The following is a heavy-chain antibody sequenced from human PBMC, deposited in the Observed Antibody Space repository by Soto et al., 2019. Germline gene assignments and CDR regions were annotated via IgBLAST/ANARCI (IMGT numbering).Heavy chain of an antibody. Sequence: SVKVSCKASGYTFTVYYMHCVLQSPGQGLDWMGCINPNSGGTNYAQKFQGWVTMTRDTSISTAYMELSRLRSDDTAVYYCAREGIVGATGVFDYWGQGTLVTVSS. D-gene: IGHD1-26*01. V-gene: IGHV1-2*04. CDR2: INPNSGGT. J-gene: IGHJ4*02. CDR1: GYTFTVYY. CDR3: AREGIVGATGVFDY.